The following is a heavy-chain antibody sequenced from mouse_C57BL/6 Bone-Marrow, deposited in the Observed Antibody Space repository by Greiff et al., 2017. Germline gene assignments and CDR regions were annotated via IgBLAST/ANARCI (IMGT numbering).Heavy chain of an antibody. CDR1: GYTFTSYW. Sequence: VQLQQPGAELVRPGSSVKLSCKASGYTFTSYWMDWVKQRPGQGLEWIGNIYPADSETHYNQKFKDKATLTADKSSSTAYMQLSSLTSADSAVYYCARGDYDVSSYGAMDYWGTGTSVTVSS. D-gene: IGHD1-1*01. CDR2: IYPADSET. V-gene: IGHV1-61*01. J-gene: IGHJ4*01. CDR3: ARGDYDVSSYGAMDY.